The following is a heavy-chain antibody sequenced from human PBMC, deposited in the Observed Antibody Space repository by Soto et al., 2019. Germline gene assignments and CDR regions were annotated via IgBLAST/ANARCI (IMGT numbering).Heavy chain of an antibody. D-gene: IGHD3-10*01. CDR2: IYYSGST. Sequence: SETLSLTCTVSGGSISSYYWSWIRQPPGKGLEWIGYIYYSGSTNYNPSLKSRVTISVDRSKNRFSLNLNSVTAADTAVYYCARQENVLLWFGEVTPDYFDYWGQGTLVTVSS. J-gene: IGHJ4*02. CDR3: ARQENVLLWFGEVTPDYFDY. CDR1: GGSISSYY. V-gene: IGHV4-59*08.